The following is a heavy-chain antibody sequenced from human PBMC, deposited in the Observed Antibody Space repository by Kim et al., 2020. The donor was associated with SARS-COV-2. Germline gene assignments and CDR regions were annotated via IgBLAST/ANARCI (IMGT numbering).Heavy chain of an antibody. D-gene: IGHD3-22*01. J-gene: IGHJ4*02. Sequence: PSYQSKVTISADKSISTAYLQWSSLKASDTAMYYCARPNYDSSGYYLFDYWGQGTLVTVSS. V-gene: IGHV5-51*01. CDR3: ARPNYDSSGYYLFDY.